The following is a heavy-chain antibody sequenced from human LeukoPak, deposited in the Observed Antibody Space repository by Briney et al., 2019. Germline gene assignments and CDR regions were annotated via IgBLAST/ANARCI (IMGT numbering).Heavy chain of an antibody. V-gene: IGHV3-7*01. J-gene: IGHJ6*03. CDR1: GFTFSSYG. Sequence: GGSLRLSCAVSGFTFSSYGMHWVRQAPAKGLEWVAKIKQDGSEKYYVDSVKGRFTISRDNAKNSLYLQMNSLRAEDTAVYYCARDPTQYDYYYMDVWGKGTTVTVSS. CDR3: ARDPTQYDYYYMDV. CDR2: IKQDGSEK.